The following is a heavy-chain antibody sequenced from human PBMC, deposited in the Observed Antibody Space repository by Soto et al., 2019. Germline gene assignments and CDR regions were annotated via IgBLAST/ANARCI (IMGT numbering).Heavy chain of an antibody. V-gene: IGHV1-2*04. CDR2: INPNSGGT. D-gene: IGHD5-12*01. CDR3: AREGGRGDGYKMFAY. CDR1: GYTFTGYY. J-gene: IGHJ4*02. Sequence: QVQLVQSGAEVKKPGASVKVSCKASGYTFTGYYMHWVRQAPGQGLEWMGWINPNSGGTNYAQKFQGWVTMTRDTSISTAYMELSRLRSDDTAVYYCAREGGRGDGYKMFAYWGQGTLVTVSS.